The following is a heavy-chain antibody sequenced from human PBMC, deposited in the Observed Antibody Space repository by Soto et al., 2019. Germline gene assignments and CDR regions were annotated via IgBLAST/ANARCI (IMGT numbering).Heavy chain of an antibody. CDR3: ARMASAGTLNWFDP. CDR2: MNPGSGKT. CDR1: GYTFINFD. J-gene: IGHJ5*02. V-gene: IGHV1-8*02. D-gene: IGHD6-13*01. Sequence: ASVKVSCKASGYTFINFDISWVRQAAGQGLEWLGWMNPGSGKTGYASKFQGRVAMTRDASTGTSHLELSSLTSDDTAVYYCARMASAGTLNWFDPWGHVPLVPVSS.